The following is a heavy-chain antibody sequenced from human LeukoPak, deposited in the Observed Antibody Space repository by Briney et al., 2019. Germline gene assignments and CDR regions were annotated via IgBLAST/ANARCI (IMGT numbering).Heavy chain of an antibody. J-gene: IGHJ4*02. CDR1: GCMFDDYG. Sequence: GGSLRLSCAASGCMFDDYGMSWVRQAPGKGLELVSGINWNGGRTGYADSVKGRFTISRDNAKNSLYLQMNSLRAADTALYYCARDYDYGDYPGYWGQGTLVTVSS. V-gene: IGHV3-20*04. CDR3: ARDYDYGDYPGY. CDR2: INWNGGRT. D-gene: IGHD4-17*01.